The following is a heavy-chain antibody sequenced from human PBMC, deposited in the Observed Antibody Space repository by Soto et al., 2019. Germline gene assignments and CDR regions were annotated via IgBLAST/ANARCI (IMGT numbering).Heavy chain of an antibody. J-gene: IGHJ3*02. V-gene: IGHV1-2*02. Sequence: QLHLVQSGAVVKKPGASVTVSCSASGYPVTAYYMHWVRQAPGRGLEWMGGINPATGAAKYTQTYQGRVTKTRDTSTCTAFMELSGLTSEDTAVFYCAKGGGVGVAGSAAFDMWGQGTLVTVSS. CDR3: AKGGGVGVAGSAAFDM. CDR2: INPATGAA. CDR1: GYPVTAYY. D-gene: IGHD3-3*01.